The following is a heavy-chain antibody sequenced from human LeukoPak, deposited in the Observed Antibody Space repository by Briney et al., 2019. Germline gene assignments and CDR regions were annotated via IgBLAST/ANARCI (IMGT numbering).Heavy chain of an antibody. V-gene: IGHV3-30-3*01. CDR2: ISYDGSNK. Sequence: PGGSLRLSCAASGFTFSSYAMHWVRQAPGKGLEWVAVISYDGSNKYYADSVKGRFTISRDNSKNTLYLQMNSLRAEDTAVYYCTVAARPFDYWGQGTLVTVSS. CDR1: GFTFSSYA. CDR3: TVAARPFDY. D-gene: IGHD6-6*01. J-gene: IGHJ4*02.